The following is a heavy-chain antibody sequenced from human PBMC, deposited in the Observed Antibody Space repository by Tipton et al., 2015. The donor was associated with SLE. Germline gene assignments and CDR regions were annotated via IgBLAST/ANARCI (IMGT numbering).Heavy chain of an antibody. CDR3: ARETTGDTYYYYGRDV. Sequence: TLSLTCTVSGGSISSYYWSWIRQPPGKGLEWIGYIYYSGSTNYNPSLKSRITISVDTSKDQFSLNLSSVTAADTAVYYCARETTGDTYYYYGRDVWGQGTSVTGSS. CDR2: IYYSGST. D-gene: IGHD7-27*01. CDR1: GGSISSYY. V-gene: IGHV4-59*01. J-gene: IGHJ6*02.